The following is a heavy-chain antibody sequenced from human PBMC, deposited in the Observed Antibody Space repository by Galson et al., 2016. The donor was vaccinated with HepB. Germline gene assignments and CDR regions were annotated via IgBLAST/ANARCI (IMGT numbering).Heavy chain of an antibody. CDR1: GFTFSTYG. CDR3: AKLPRFGVDS. CDR2: ISSDGKSE. V-gene: IGHV3-30*18. Sequence: SLRLSCAASGFTFSTYGMHWVRQAPGKGLEWVALISSDGKSESYADSVKGRVTISRDNSRDTLYLQMNSLRTEDTAVYYCAKLPRFGVDSWGQGTLVTVSS. J-gene: IGHJ4*02. D-gene: IGHD3-10*01.